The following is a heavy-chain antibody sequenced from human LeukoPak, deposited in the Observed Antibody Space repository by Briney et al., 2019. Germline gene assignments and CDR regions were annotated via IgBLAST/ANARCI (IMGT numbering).Heavy chain of an antibody. CDR3: ARDGHFDN. CDR1: GYTFTGYN. CDR2: INPNSGGT. V-gene: IGHV1-2*02. J-gene: IGHJ4*02. Sequence: ASVKVSCKASGYTFTGYNMQWLRQAPGQGLEWMGWINPNSGGTNYAQKFQGRVTTTRDTSISTAYVELSRLRSDDTAVYYCARDGHFDNWGQGTLVTVSS.